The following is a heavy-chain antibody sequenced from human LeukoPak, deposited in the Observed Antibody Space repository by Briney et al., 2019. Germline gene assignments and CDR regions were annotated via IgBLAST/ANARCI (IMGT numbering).Heavy chain of an antibody. CDR1: GIPFSDYY. V-gene: IGHV3-72*01. J-gene: IGHJ4*02. Sequence: GGSLRLSCVVSGIPFSDYYMNWIRQAPGKGLEWVGRSRNKANSYTTEYAAAVKGRFIISRDESKNSLNLQMDSLRIEDTAVYYCVRVSRNYDLDYWGQGTLVTVSS. CDR3: VRVSRNYDLDY. D-gene: IGHD3-16*01. CDR2: SRNKANSYTT.